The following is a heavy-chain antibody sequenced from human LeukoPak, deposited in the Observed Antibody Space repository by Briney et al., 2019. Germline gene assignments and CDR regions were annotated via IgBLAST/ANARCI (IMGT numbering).Heavy chain of an antibody. Sequence: PSETLSLTCTVSGGSISSYYWSWIRQPLGKGLEWIGYIYYSGSTNYNPSLKSRVTISVDTSKNQFSLKLSSVTAADTAVYHCASHLSVAGTPFDYWGQGTLVTVSS. CDR2: IYYSGST. D-gene: IGHD6-19*01. CDR1: GGSISSYY. CDR3: ASHLSVAGTPFDY. J-gene: IGHJ4*02. V-gene: IGHV4-59*01.